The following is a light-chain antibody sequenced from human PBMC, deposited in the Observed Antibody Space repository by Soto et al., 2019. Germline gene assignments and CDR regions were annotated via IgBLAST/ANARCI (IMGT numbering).Light chain of an antibody. V-gene: IGKV1-5*03. Sequence: DIQMTQSPSTLSASVGDRGTITCRASQSISGWLAWYQQKPGKAPKLLIYKASSLESGVSSRFSGSGSGTELTLTISSPQTDDFATYYCQQYNSYMYTFGQGTKLEIK. J-gene: IGKJ2*01. CDR3: QQYNSYMYT. CDR2: KAS. CDR1: QSISGW.